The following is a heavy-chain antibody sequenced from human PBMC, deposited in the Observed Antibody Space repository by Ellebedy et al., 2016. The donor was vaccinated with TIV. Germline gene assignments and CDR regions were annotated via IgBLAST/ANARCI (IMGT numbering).Heavy chain of an antibody. CDR3: VTRGYSGYDYFDY. Sequence: ASVKVSCXASGYSFIGCYMHWVRQAPGQGLEWMGWINPNNGGTNSAQKFQGRVTMTRDASISTAYMELSRLRSDDTAVYYCVTRGYSGYDYFDYWGQGTLVTVSS. CDR2: INPNNGGT. J-gene: IGHJ4*02. D-gene: IGHD5-12*01. CDR1: GYSFIGCY. V-gene: IGHV1-2*02.